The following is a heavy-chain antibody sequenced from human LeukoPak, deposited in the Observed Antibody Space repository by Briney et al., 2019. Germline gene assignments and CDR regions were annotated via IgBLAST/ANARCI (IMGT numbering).Heavy chain of an antibody. J-gene: IGHJ4*02. Sequence: GGSLRLSCAASGFTFSTYAMSWVRQAPGKGLEWVTTISGGGDKQYADHVKGRFTVSRDDSKNNLYLQMNSLRAEDTALYYCAKDVNSSGYYLGFDYWGQGTLVTVSS. D-gene: IGHD3-22*01. V-gene: IGHV3-23*01. CDR3: AKDVNSSGYYLGFDY. CDR1: GFTFSTYA. CDR2: ISGGGDK.